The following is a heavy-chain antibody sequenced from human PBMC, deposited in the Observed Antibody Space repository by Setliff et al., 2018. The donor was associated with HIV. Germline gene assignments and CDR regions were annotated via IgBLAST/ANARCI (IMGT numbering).Heavy chain of an antibody. CDR2: ISSSSTYT. CDR1: GFIFSNYR. J-gene: IGHJ4*02. Sequence: SLRLSCAASGFIFSNYRMNWVRQAPGKGLEWVSSISSSSTYTFYADSVKGRFTISRDNAKNSLYLQMNSLRAEDTAVYYCARLMYSSGPGSFDYWGQGTLVTVSS. D-gene: IGHD6-19*01. V-gene: IGHV3-21*01. CDR3: ARLMYSSGPGSFDY.